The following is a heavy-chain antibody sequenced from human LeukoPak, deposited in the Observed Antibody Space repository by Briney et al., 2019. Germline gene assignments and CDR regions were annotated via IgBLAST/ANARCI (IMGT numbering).Heavy chain of an antibody. CDR1: GLTFNNYA. J-gene: IGHJ4*02. CDR3: AKGVVVAPDVTPFDY. CDR2: ISGRGASK. V-gene: IGHV3-23*01. D-gene: IGHD2-2*01. Sequence: GGSLRLSCAVSGLTFNNYAMSWVRQAPGKGLEWVAGISGRGASKYYADSVKGRFTISRDNSKNTLYLQMNSLRAEDTAVYYCAKGVVVAPDVTPFDYWGQGTLVTVSS.